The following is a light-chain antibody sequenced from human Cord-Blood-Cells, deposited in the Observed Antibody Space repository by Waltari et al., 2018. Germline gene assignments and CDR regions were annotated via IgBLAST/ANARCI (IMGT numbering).Light chain of an antibody. CDR3: QQYDNLPFT. CDR1: QDISNY. V-gene: IGKV1-33*01. J-gene: IGKJ3*01. Sequence: DIQMTQSPSSLSASVGARVTITCQASQDISNYLNWYQQKPGKAPKLLIYDASNLETGVASRFSGSGSGTDFTFTISSLQPEDIATYYCQQYDNLPFTFGPGTKVDIK. CDR2: DAS.